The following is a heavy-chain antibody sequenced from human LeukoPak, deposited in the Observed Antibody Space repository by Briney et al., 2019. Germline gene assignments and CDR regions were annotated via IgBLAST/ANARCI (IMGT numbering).Heavy chain of an antibody. CDR1: GYSISSGYY. Sequence: SETLSLTCTVSGYSISSGYYWGWIRPPPGKGLEWIGSIYHSGSTNYNPSLKSRVTISLDTSKNQFSLKLSSVTAADTAVYYCARGDSTVTPKYFQYWGQGTLVTVSS. CDR2: IYHSGST. J-gene: IGHJ1*01. V-gene: IGHV4-38-2*02. CDR3: ARGDSTVTPKYFQY. D-gene: IGHD4-23*01.